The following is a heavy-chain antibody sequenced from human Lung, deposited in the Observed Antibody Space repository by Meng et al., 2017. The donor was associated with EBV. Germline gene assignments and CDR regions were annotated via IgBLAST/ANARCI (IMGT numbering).Heavy chain of an antibody. CDR2: INHSGST. D-gene: IGHD6-13*01. V-gene: IGHV4-34*02. Sequence: QGQLKQWGAGLLKPSETLSLTCGVYGGSFSGYYWSWIRQPPGKGLEWIGEINHSGSTNYNPSLKSRVTISVDTSKNQFSLKLSSVTAADTAVYYCARGGWSSSWGNWGQGTLVTVSS. CDR3: ARGGWSSSWGN. J-gene: IGHJ4*02. CDR1: GGSFSGYY.